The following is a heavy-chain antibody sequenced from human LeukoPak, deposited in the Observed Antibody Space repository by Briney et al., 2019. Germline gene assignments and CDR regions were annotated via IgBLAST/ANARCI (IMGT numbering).Heavy chain of an antibody. Sequence: GGSLRLSCAASGFTFSSSWMSWVRQAPGKGLEWVANINQDGGEKYYVDSAKGRFTISRGNAKNSLYLQMNSLRAEDTAVYYCAKRPRYYYDSSGYEDYWGQGTLVTVSS. CDR3: AKRPRYYYDSSGYEDY. CDR1: GFTFSSSW. J-gene: IGHJ4*02. V-gene: IGHV3-7*01. CDR2: INQDGGEK. D-gene: IGHD3-22*01.